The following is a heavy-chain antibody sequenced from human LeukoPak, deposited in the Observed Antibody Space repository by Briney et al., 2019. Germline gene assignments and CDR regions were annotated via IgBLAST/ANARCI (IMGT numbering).Heavy chain of an antibody. J-gene: IGHJ4*02. V-gene: IGHV4-39*01. CDR1: GGSISSSSYY. CDR3: ARPGAGLRYFDWLF. D-gene: IGHD3-9*01. CDR2: IYYSGST. Sequence: PSETLSLTCTVSGGSISSSSYYWGWIRQPPGKGLEWIGSIYYSGSTYYNPSLKSRVTISVDTSKNQFSLKLSSVTAADTAVYYCARPGAGLRYFDWLFWGQGTLVTVSP.